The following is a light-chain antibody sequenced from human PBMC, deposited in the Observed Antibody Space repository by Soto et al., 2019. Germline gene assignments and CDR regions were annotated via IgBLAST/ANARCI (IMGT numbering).Light chain of an antibody. CDR2: DTS. Sequence: EIVLTQSPGTLSLSPGERATLSCRASQSVSSSYLAWYQQKPGQAPRLLIYDTSNRATGIPPRFSGSGSGTDFTLTISSLEPEDFGVYYCQQRSDWPPMYTFGQGTKLE. V-gene: IGKV3D-20*02. CDR3: QQRSDWPPMYT. J-gene: IGKJ2*01. CDR1: QSVSSSY.